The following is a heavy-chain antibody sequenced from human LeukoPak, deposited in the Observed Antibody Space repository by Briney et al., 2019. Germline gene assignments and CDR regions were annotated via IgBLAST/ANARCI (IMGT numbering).Heavy chain of an antibody. V-gene: IGHV3-74*01. D-gene: IGHD6-13*01. CDR2: INSDGSST. CDR1: GFTFSSYW. CDR3: ARIPTGIAAAGTDY. J-gene: IGHJ4*02. Sequence: GGSLRLSCAASGFTFSSYWMHWVRQAPGKGLVWVPRINSDGSSTSYADSVKGRFTISRDNAKNTLYLQMNSLRAEDTAVYYCARIPTGIAAAGTDYWGQGTLVTVSS.